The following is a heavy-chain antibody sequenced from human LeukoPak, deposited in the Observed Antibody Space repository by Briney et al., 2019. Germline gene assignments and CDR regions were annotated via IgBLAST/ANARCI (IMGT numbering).Heavy chain of an antibody. J-gene: IGHJ5*02. V-gene: IGHV1-69*01. CDR1: GGTFSCYA. CDR3: ARVTLYDFWSGYYNWFDP. Sequence: SVKVSCKASGGTFSCYAISWVRQAPGQGLEWMGGIIPIFGTANYAQKFQGRVTITADESTSTAYMELSSLRSEDTAVYYCARVTLYDFWSGYYNWFDPWGQGTLVTVSS. CDR2: IIPIFGTA. D-gene: IGHD3-3*01.